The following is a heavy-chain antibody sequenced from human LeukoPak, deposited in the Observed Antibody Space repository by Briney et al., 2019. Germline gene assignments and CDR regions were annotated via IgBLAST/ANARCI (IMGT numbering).Heavy chain of an antibody. J-gene: IGHJ2*01. CDR2: IYTSGST. D-gene: IGHD3-9*01. V-gene: IGHV4-4*07. Sequence: SETLSLTCTVSGGSISSYYWSWIRQPAGKGLEWIGRIYTSGSTNYNPSLKSRVTMSVDTSKNQFSLKLSSVTAADTAVYYCGRVETYYDILTGYYWYFDLWGRGTLVTVSS. CDR3: GRVETYYDILTGYYWYFDL. CDR1: GGSISSYY.